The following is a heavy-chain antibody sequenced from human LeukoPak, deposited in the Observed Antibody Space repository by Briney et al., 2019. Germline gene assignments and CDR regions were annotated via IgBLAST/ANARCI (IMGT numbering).Heavy chain of an antibody. D-gene: IGHD6-19*01. J-gene: IGHJ4*02. Sequence: GGSLRLSCAASDFTFSSYGMHWVRQAPGKGLEWVTFIRYDGSTQYYINSVKGRFTISRDNAKNSLYLQMNSLRAEDMALYYCAKGSSAWNEVFHFDYWGQGTLVTVSS. CDR1: DFTFSSYG. CDR2: IRYDGSTQ. CDR3: AKGSSAWNEVFHFDY. V-gene: IGHV3-30*02.